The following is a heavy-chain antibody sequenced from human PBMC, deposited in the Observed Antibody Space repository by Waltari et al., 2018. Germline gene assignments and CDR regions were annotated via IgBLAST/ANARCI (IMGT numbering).Heavy chain of an antibody. J-gene: IGHJ4*02. D-gene: IGHD6-13*01. Sequence: EVQLVQSGAEVKKPGESLKISCKGSGYSFTSYWLGWVRQMPGKGLEWMGIIYPGDSDTRYSPSFQGQVTISADKSISTAYLQWSSLKASDTAMYYCARGPSIAAAALPFDYWGQGTLVTVSS. CDR2: IYPGDSDT. V-gene: IGHV5-51*03. CDR3: ARGPSIAAAALPFDY. CDR1: GYSFTSYW.